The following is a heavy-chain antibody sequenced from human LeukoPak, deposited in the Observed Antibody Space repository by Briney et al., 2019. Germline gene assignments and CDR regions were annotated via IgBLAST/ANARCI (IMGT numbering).Heavy chain of an antibody. CDR2: IYYSGST. V-gene: IGHV4-30-4*01. CDR3: ARAAWFGEQAAPLFDY. Sequence: SETLSLTCTVSGGSISSGDYYWSWIRQPPGKGLEWIGYIYYSGSTYYNPSLESRVTISVDTSKNQFSLKLSSVTAADTAAYYCARAAWFGEQAAPLFDYWGQGTLVTVSS. D-gene: IGHD3-10*01. CDR1: GGSISSGDYY. J-gene: IGHJ4*02.